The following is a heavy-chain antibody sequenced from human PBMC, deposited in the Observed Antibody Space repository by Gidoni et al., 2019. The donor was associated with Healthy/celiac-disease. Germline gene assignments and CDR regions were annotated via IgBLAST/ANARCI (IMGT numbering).Heavy chain of an antibody. CDR2: IYPGGSDT. J-gene: IGHJ6*02. V-gene: IGHV5-51*01. CDR1: GYSFTSYW. D-gene: IGHD2-21*02. CDR3: ARPMGGNSHGFYGMDV. Sequence: EVQLVQSGAEVKKPGESLKISCKGSGYSFTSYWIGWVRQMPGKGLEWMGIIYPGGSDTRYSPAFPGPVTISADKSIRTAYLQWSSLKASDTAMYYCARPMGGNSHGFYGMDVWGQGTTVTVSS.